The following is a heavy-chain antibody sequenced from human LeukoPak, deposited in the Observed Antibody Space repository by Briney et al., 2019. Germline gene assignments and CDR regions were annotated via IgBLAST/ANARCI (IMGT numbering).Heavy chain of an antibody. CDR1: GFTFSSYD. J-gene: IGHJ4*02. D-gene: IGHD6-19*01. CDR2: ISSSSNYI. V-gene: IGHV3-21*01. Sequence: GGSLRLSCAVSGFTFSSYDMNWVRQAPGKGLEWVSSISSSSNYIHYADLVKGRFTISRDNAKNSLYLQMNSLRAEDTAVNFCARGTLGAWGWWGQGTLVTVSA. CDR3: ARGTLGAWGW.